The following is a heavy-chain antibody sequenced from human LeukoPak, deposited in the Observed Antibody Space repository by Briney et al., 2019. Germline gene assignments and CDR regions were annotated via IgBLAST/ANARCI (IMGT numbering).Heavy chain of an antibody. V-gene: IGHV3-30-3*01. Sequence: PGGSLRLSCAASGFTFSTYAMHWVRQAPGKGLEWVAVISYDGSHKYYADSVKGRFTISRDNSKNTLYLQMNGLRAEDTAVYFCARDPSSWFFDYWGQGTLVTVSS. J-gene: IGHJ4*02. D-gene: IGHD6-13*01. CDR1: GFTFSTYA. CDR2: ISYDGSHK. CDR3: ARDPSSWFFDY.